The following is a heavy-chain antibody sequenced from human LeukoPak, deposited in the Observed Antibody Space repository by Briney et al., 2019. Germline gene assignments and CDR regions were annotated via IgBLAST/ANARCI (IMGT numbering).Heavy chain of an antibody. CDR3: ARLLDNDISGDPDTFDV. J-gene: IGHJ3*01. V-gene: IGHV4-59*11. CDR2: VSYTGRT. Sequence: SETLSLTCTVPVGSLRGHYWSWLRQPPGKRLGWIGYVSYTGRTKYNPALQWRVTISIDTSMSQFSLKLTSVTSADTTVYSCARLLDNDISGDPDTFDVWGHGTTVIVSS. CDR1: VGSLRGHY. D-gene: IGHD3-22*01.